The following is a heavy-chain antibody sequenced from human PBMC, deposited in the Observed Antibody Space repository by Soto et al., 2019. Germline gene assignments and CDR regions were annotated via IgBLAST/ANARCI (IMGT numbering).Heavy chain of an antibody. Sequence: GGSLRLSCAASGFTFSSYAMSWVRQAPGKGLEWVSAISGSGGSTYYADSVKGRFTISRDNSKSTLYLQMNSLRAEDTAVYYCAKDLIQLWFTRTYGMDVWGQGTTVTVSS. V-gene: IGHV3-23*01. CDR1: GFTFSSYA. D-gene: IGHD5-18*01. CDR3: AKDLIQLWFTRTYGMDV. J-gene: IGHJ6*02. CDR2: ISGSGGST.